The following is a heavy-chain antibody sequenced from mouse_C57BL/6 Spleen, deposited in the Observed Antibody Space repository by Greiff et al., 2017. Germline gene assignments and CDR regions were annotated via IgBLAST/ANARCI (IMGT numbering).Heavy chain of an antibody. Sequence: QVQLQQSGAELVRPGASVKLSCKASGYTFTDYYINWVKQRPGQGLEWIARIYPGSGNTYYNEKFKGKATLTAEKSSSTAYMQLSSLTSEDSAVYFCARSGRGYYAMDYWGQGTSVTVSS. CDR2: IYPGSGNT. V-gene: IGHV1-76*01. D-gene: IGHD1-1*01. CDR1: GYTFTDYY. CDR3: ARSGRGYYAMDY. J-gene: IGHJ4*01.